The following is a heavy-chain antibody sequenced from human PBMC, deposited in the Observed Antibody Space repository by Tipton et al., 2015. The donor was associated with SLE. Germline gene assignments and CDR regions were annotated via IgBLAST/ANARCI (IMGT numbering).Heavy chain of an antibody. D-gene: IGHD3-3*01. Sequence: QLVQSGGGLVQPGGSLRLSCAASGFTFSSYWSWIRQPPGKGLEWIGHIYYSGSTNYNPTLKSRVTISVDTSKNQFSLKVSSVTAADTAVYYCARDGAYYEFWSGYRGGEHGGLDSWGQGTMVTVSS. J-gene: IGHJ3*02. CDR3: ARDGAYYEFWSGYRGGEHGGLDS. CDR1: GFTFSSY. V-gene: IGHV4-59*01. CDR2: IYYSGST.